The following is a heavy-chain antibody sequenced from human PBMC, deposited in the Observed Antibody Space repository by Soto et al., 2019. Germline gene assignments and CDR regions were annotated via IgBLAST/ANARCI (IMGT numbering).Heavy chain of an antibody. CDR2: INHSGST. D-gene: IGHD6-19*01. CDR1: GGSFSGYY. Sequence: SETLSLTCAVYGGSFSGYYWSWIRQPPGKGLEWIGEINHSGSTNYNPSLKSRVTISVDTSKNQFSPKLSSVTAADTAVYYCARRGAVAGTRYYFDYWGQGTLVTVSS. CDR3: ARRGAVAGTRYYFDY. V-gene: IGHV4-34*01. J-gene: IGHJ4*02.